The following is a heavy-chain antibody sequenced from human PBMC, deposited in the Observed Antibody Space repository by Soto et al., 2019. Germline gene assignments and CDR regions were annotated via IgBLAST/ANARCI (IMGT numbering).Heavy chain of an antibody. Sequence: SETLSLTCTVSVGSISGNYWSWIRQPAGEGLEWIGRIYRSGSSNYNPSLKSRVTMSVDTSKNQFSLKMTSVTAADTAVYYCARDSQIWFDPWGHGILVTVSS. CDR3: ARDSQIWFDP. J-gene: IGHJ5*02. CDR2: IYRSGSS. V-gene: IGHV4-4*07. CDR1: VGSISGNY.